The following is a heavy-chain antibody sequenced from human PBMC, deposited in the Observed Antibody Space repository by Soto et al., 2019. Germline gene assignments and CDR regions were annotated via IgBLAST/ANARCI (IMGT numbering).Heavy chain of an antibody. CDR1: GYTFTSYG. V-gene: IGHV1-18*01. Sequence: ASVKVSCKASGYTFTSYGISWVRQAPGQGLEWMGWISAYNGNTNYAQKLQGRVTMTTDTSTSTAYMELRSLRSDDTAVFYCARIINRYYGSGGPNWFDPWGQGTLVTVSS. CDR3: ARIINRYYGSGGPNWFDP. J-gene: IGHJ5*02. CDR2: ISAYNGNT. D-gene: IGHD3-10*01.